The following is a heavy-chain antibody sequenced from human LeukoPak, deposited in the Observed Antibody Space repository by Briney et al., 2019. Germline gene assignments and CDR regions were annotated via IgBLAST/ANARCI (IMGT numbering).Heavy chain of an antibody. Sequence: ASVKVSCKASGYTFTGYYMHWVRQAPGQGLEWMGWINPNSGGTNYAQKFQGRVTMARDTSISTAYMELSRLRSDDTAVYYCARAPIRAARLGWFDPWGQGTLVTVSS. D-gene: IGHD6-6*01. CDR2: INPNSGGT. CDR3: ARAPIRAARLGWFDP. J-gene: IGHJ5*02. CDR1: GYTFTGYY. V-gene: IGHV1-2*02.